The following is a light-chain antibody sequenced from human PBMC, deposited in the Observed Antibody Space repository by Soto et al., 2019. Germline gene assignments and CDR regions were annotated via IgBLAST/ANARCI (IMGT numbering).Light chain of an antibody. Sequence: QSVLTQPASVSVSPGQSITISCTGTSSDVGGYNYVSWYQHHPGKAPKLLIYDVSNRPSGVSNRFSGSKSDNTASLTISGLQPEDEADYYCSSYTPSNTRQIVFGTGTKSPS. CDR1: SSDVGGYNY. V-gene: IGLV2-14*03. CDR2: DVS. J-gene: IGLJ1*01. CDR3: SSYTPSNTRQIV.